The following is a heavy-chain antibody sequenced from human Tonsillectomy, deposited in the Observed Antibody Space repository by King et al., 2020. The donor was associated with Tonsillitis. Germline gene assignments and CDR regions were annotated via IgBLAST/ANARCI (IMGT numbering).Heavy chain of an antibody. CDR3: AKDYYFWSGYKLPAYFDY. Sequence: VQLVESGGGVVQPGRSLRLSCAASGFTFSCHGMHWVRQAPGKGLEWVAVISYDGSNKYYADSVKGRFTISRDNSKNTLYLQMNSLRAEDTAVYYCAKDYYFWSGYKLPAYFDYWGQGTLVTVSS. CDR1: GFTFSCHG. V-gene: IGHV3-30*18. D-gene: IGHD3-3*01. J-gene: IGHJ4*02. CDR2: ISYDGSNK.